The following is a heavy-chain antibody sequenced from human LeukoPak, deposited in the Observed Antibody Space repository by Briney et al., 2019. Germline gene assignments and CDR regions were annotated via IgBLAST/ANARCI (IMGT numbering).Heavy chain of an antibody. J-gene: IGHJ6*02. Sequence: GGSLRLSCAASGFTFSSYAMSWVRQAPGKGLEWVSAISGSGGSTYYADSVKGRFTISRDNSKNTLYLQMNSLRVVDTALYYCARDSYGMDVWGQGTTVTVSS. CDR3: ARDSYGMDV. CDR1: GFTFSSYA. V-gene: IGHV3-23*01. CDR2: ISGSGGST.